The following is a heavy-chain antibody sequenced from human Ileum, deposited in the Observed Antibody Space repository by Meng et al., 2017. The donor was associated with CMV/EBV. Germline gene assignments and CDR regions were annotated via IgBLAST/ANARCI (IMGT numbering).Heavy chain of an antibody. CDR1: EFTSSNYW. D-gene: IGHD1-26*01. CDR3: VRNPSGTYGEFQN. Sequence: SWAASEFTSSNYWMHWVRQAPGKGLVWVSRINPYGSTTNYADSVKGRFTISRDNAKSTLYLQMDGLRAEDTAVYFCVRNPSGTYGEFQNWGQGTLVTVSS. CDR2: INPYGSTT. J-gene: IGHJ1*01. V-gene: IGHV3-74*01.